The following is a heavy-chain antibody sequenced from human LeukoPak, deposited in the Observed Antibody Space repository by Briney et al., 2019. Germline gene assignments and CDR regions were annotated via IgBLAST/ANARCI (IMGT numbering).Heavy chain of an antibody. Sequence: PSETLSLTCTVSGGSLSGANYQWGWIRQPPGKGLEWIALTSHGGTTYYNPSLKGRVPMSVYTSKNQFSLKLNSVTAADTAVYYCLRDQDCSGGDCQVCWGQGTLVTVSS. CDR2: TSHGGTT. D-gene: IGHD2-15*01. CDR3: LRDQDCSGGDCQVC. CDR1: GGSLSGANYQ. V-gene: IGHV4-39*02. J-gene: IGHJ4*02.